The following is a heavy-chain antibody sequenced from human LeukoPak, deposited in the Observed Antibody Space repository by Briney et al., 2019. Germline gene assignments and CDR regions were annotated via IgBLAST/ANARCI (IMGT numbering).Heavy chain of an antibody. J-gene: IGHJ4*02. CDR2: IYYSGST. Sequence: SETLSLTCTVSGGSISSYYWSWIRHPLGKGLERIWYIYYSGSTNYNPSLKSRVNISVDTSKNQSSLMLSSVIAADTAVYYCARFRLWGGGDCYFDYWGQGTLVTVSS. CDR3: ARFRLWGGGDCYFDY. V-gene: IGHV4-59*01. CDR1: GGSISSYY. D-gene: IGHD2-21*02.